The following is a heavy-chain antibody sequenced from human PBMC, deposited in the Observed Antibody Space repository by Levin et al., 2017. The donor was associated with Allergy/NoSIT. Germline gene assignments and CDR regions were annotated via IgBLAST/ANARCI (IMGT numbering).Heavy chain of an antibody. V-gene: IGHV4-61*02. J-gene: IGHJ6*03. CDR1: GDSISRGFYY. Sequence: LRLSCSVSGDSISRGFYYWSWIRQPAGEGLEWIGRIYVTGSTTYSPSLNSRVTISLYRSKDQVSLKINSVTAADTAVYYCARDWESFSGYKPYCYMDVWGKGTTVTVSS. CDR3: ARDWESFSGYKPYCYMDV. CDR2: IYVTGST. D-gene: IGHD5-12*01.